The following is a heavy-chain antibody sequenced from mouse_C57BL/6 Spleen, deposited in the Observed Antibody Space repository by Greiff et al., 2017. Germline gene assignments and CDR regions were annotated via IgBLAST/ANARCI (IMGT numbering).Heavy chain of an antibody. CDR2: INPYNGGT. CDR3: ANYYGSFYYFDY. Sequence: EVQLQQSGPVLVKPGASVKMSCKASGYTFTDYYMNWVKQSHGKSLEWIGVINPYNGGTSYNQKFKGKATLTVDKSSSTAYMELNSLTSEDSAVYYCANYYGSFYYFDYWGQGTTLTVSS. D-gene: IGHD1-1*01. J-gene: IGHJ2*01. V-gene: IGHV1-19*01. CDR1: GYTFTDYY.